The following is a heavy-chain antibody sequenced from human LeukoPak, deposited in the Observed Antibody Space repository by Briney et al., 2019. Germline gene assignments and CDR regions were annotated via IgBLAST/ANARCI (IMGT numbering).Heavy chain of an antibody. CDR1: GGTFSSYA. D-gene: IGHD5-18*01. V-gene: IGHV1-69*04. J-gene: IGHJ4*02. Sequence: GASVKVSCKASGGTFSSYAISWVRQAPGQGLEWMGRIIPILGIANYAQKFQGRVTITADKSTSTAYMELSSLRSEDTAVYYCARGARGYSYGFDYWGQGTLVTVSS. CDR3: ARGARGYSYGFDY. CDR2: IIPILGIA.